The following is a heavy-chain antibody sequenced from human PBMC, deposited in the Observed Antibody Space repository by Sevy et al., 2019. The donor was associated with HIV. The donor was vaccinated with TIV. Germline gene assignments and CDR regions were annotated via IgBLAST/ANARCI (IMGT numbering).Heavy chain of an antibody. Sequence: GGSLRLSCAASGFALNSFAMHWVRQTPDKGLEWLAVLSYDAADTYYADSVKGRFSISRDNSKNTLYLQMSSLRLEDTAVYYCARAGVPSNYQEHPSLYFDFWGQGTLVTVSS. D-gene: IGHD1-7*01. CDR2: LSYDAADT. J-gene: IGHJ4*02. CDR1: GFALNSFA. CDR3: ARAGVPSNYQEHPSLYFDF. V-gene: IGHV3-30*07.